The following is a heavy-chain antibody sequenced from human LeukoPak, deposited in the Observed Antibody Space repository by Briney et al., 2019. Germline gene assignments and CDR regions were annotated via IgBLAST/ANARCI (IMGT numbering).Heavy chain of an antibody. V-gene: IGHV3-21*01. CDR1: GFTFSSYG. CDR3: ARART. J-gene: IGHJ5*02. Sequence: PGRSLRLSCAASGFTFSSYGLNWVRQAPGKGLEWVSSISSSSYIYYADSVKGRFTISRDNSKNTLYLQMNSLRAEDTAVYYCARARTWGQGTLVTVSS. CDR2: ISSSSYI.